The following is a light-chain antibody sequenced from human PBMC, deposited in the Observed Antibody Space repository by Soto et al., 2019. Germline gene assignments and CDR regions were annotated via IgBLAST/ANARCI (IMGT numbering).Light chain of an antibody. Sequence: QSALTQPASVSGSPGQSVTISCTGTRSDVGGYNYVSWYKQHPGKAPKRIIYDVSNQHSGVSKRFNGSKSGNTASLTISGLQAEDDADYYCSSYTSSSTLDVFGTGTKLTVI. CDR2: DVS. CDR1: RSDVGGYNY. V-gene: IGLV2-14*01. J-gene: IGLJ1*01. CDR3: SSYTSSSTLDV.